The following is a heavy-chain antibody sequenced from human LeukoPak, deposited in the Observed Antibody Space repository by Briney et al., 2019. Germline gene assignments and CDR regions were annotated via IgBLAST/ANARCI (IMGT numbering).Heavy chain of an antibody. Sequence: GGSLRLSCAASGFTVSNNYMSWVRQAPGKKLEWVSDIYSDGTTFYADSVKGRFTISRDNSKNTLYLQMNSLSAEDTAVYYCAKYPAGYSSSWFEYFQHWGQGTLVTVSS. CDR3: AKYPAGYSSSWFEYFQH. J-gene: IGHJ1*01. CDR2: IYSDGTT. D-gene: IGHD6-13*01. V-gene: IGHV3-53*01. CDR1: GFTVSNNY.